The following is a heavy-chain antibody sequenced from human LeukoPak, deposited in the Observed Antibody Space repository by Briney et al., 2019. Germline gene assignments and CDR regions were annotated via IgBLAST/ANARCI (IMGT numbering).Heavy chain of an antibody. Sequence: QAGGSLRLSCEAFGFTFSSYAMHWVRQAPGKGLEWVAVISYSGGAQKFYADSVNGRFTISRDNSKNTLFLQMDSLRPDDTAVYYCVRDPTAVSNQPQYSFDSWGQGTLVIVSS. CDR1: GFTFSSYA. CDR2: ISYSGGAQK. J-gene: IGHJ4*02. CDR3: VRDPTAVSNQPQYSFDS. D-gene: IGHD4-17*01. V-gene: IGHV3-30*04.